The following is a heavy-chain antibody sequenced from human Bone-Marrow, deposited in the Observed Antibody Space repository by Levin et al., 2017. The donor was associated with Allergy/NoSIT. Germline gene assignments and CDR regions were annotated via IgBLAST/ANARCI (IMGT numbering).Heavy chain of an antibody. CDR3: AKDLRCRPDFWSPYFYYHGMDV. CDR2: ISYEGTNK. D-gene: IGHD3-3*01. V-gene: IGHV3-30*18. J-gene: IGHJ6*02. CDR1: GFIFSSYG. Sequence: PGGSLRLSCAASGFIFSSYGMHWVRQAPGKGLEWVAVISYEGTNKYHADSVKGRFTISRDNSKNMVSLEMNSLRGEDTAVYYCAKDLRCRPDFWSPYFYYHGMDVWGPGTTVTVSS.